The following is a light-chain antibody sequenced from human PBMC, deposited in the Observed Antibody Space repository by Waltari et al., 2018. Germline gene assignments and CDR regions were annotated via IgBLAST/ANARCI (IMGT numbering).Light chain of an antibody. CDR2: GAS. Sequence: EIVLTQSPGPLSLSPGERATLSCRAHRGVGRYLAWYQQKPGQAPRLLVYGASSRATGIPDRFSGSGSGTDFSLTISRLEPEDFAVYFCQKYDRLPATFGQGTKVEIK. J-gene: IGKJ1*01. CDR3: QKYDRLPAT. V-gene: IGKV3-20*01. CDR1: RGVGRY.